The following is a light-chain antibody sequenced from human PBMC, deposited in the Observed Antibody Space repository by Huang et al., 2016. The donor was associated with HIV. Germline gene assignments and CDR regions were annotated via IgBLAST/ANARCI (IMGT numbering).Light chain of an antibody. J-gene: IGKJ4*01. V-gene: IGKV1D-13*01. CDR3: QQFKNYPLT. CDR2: DAS. CDR1: QDITDA. Sequence: AIQLTQSPSFLSASVGDRVTITCRASQDITDALAWYQQKPGKPPKVLIYDASSLDSGVPSRFSGSGSGADFTLNISRLQPEDFATYYCQQFKNYPLTFSGGTRVEVK.